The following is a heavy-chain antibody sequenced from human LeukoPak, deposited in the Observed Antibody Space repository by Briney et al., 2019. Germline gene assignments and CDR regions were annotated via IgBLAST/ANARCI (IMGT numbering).Heavy chain of an antibody. J-gene: IGHJ4*02. CDR2: TYYSGFT. CDR1: GDSISTGTYY. V-gene: IGHV4-30-4*01. CDR3: ARGSELGAINSFDS. Sequence: SQTLSLTCTVSGDSISTGTYYWTWIRQPPGKGLECLGYTYYSGFTYYKSSLRSRLSISLGTSKNQVSLKSDSVTAADTAVYFCARGSELGAINSFDSWGQGTLVIVSS. D-gene: IGHD7-27*01.